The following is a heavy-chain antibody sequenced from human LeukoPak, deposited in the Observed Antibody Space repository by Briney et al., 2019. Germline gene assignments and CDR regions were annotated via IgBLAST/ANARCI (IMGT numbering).Heavy chain of an antibody. V-gene: IGHV1-46*01. CDR2: ISPSGGST. CDR1: GYTFTSNY. Sequence: ASVKVSCKAFGYTFTSNYMHWVRQAPGQGPEWMGVISPSGGSTTYAQKFQGRVTLTRDMSTSTDYLELSSLRSEDTAVYYCARGGAMDHFDYWGQGTLVTVSS. D-gene: IGHD5-18*01. CDR3: ARGGAMDHFDY. J-gene: IGHJ4*02.